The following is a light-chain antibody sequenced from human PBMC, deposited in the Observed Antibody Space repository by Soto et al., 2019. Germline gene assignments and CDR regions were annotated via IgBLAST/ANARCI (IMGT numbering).Light chain of an antibody. CDR3: QQRSNWPSLT. Sequence: IVMTQSPGTLAVSPGERATLSCRASQSVGSYLAWYQHKPGQAPRLLISDASNRATGIPARFSGSGSETDFTLTISSLEPEDSAVYYCQQRSNWPSLTFGGGTKVDIK. CDR1: QSVGSY. V-gene: IGKV3-11*01. CDR2: DAS. J-gene: IGKJ4*01.